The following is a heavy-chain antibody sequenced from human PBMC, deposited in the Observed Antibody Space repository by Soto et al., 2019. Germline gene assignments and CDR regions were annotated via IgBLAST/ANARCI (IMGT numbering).Heavy chain of an antibody. CDR3: ARTGWIVGIVVTSNGAFDI. V-gene: IGHV2-26*01. J-gene: IGHJ3*02. D-gene: IGHD3-22*01. CDR1: GFSLSNARMG. Sequence: QVTLKESGPVLVKPTETLTLTCTVSGFSLSNARMGVSWIRQPPGKALEWLAHIFSNDEKSYSTSLKSRLTISKDTSKSHVVLTMTSMDPVETATYCCARTGWIVGIVVTSNGAFDIWGQGTMVTVSS. CDR2: IFSNDEK.